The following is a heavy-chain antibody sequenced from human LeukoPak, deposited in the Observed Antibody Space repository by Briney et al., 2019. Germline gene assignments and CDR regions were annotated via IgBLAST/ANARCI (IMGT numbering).Heavy chain of an antibody. CDR2: IHTSGST. Sequence: SETLSLTCTVSGGSISSGGYYWSWIRQPAGRGLEWIGRIHTSGSTSYNPSLKSRVTMSVDTSMNQFSLNLNSVTAADTAVYYCAREDDVLADNAFDIWGQGTMVTVSS. V-gene: IGHV4-61*02. CDR3: AREDDVLADNAFDI. CDR1: GGSISSGGYY. J-gene: IGHJ3*02. D-gene: IGHD3-9*01.